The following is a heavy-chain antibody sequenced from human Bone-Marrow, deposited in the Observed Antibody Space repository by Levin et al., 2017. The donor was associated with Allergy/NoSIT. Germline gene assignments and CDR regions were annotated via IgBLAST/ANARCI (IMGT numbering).Heavy chain of an antibody. CDR2: ISGTSTNI. Sequence: GGSLRLSCAASGFDFKTYRMTWVRQAPGKGPEWVAFISGTSTNIFYAASVKGRFTISRDNDKKSLYLQMTSLRAEDTAVYYCASLVVEQAGVMTDYWGQGTQVTVSS. CDR3: ASLVVEQAGVMTDY. V-gene: IGHV3-21*01. D-gene: IGHD3-16*01. J-gene: IGHJ4*02. CDR1: GFDFKTYR.